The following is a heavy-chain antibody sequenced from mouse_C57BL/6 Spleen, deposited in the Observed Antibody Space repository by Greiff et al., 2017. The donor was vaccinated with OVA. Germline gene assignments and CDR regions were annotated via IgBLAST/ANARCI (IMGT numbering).Heavy chain of an antibody. CDR1: GYTFTSYW. CDR3: ARGGQVRLPLAD. Sequence: VQLQQPGAELVMPGASVKLSCKASGYTFTSYWMHWVKQRPGQGLEWIGEIDPSDSYTNYNQKFKGKSTLTVDKSSSTAYMQLSSLTSEDSAGDYCARGGQVRLPLADWGQGTLVTVSA. V-gene: IGHV1-69*01. CDR2: IDPSDSYT. D-gene: IGHD3-2*02. J-gene: IGHJ3*01.